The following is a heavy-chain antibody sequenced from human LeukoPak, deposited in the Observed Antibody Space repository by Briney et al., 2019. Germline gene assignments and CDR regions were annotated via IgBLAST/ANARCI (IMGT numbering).Heavy chain of an antibody. D-gene: IGHD3-10*01. Sequence: PSETLSLTCTVSGGSISSYYWSWIRQPPGKGLEWIGEINHSGSTNYNPSLKSRVTISVDTSKNQFSLKLSSVTAADTAVYYCGTMEDDYWGQGTLVTVSS. CDR2: INHSGST. J-gene: IGHJ4*02. CDR3: GTMEDDY. CDR1: GGSISSYY. V-gene: IGHV4-34*01.